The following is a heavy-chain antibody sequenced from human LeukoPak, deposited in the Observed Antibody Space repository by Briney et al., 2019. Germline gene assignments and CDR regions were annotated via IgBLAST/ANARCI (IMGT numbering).Heavy chain of an antibody. CDR1: GFTFSSYA. J-gene: IGHJ6*03. CDR2: ISYDGGNK. D-gene: IGHD3-10*01. CDR3: ASGSYGSGFYYFYYMDV. V-gene: IGHV3-30*04. Sequence: GGSLRLSCAASGFTFSSYAMHWVRQAPGKGLEWVAVISYDGGNKYYADSVKGRFTISRDNAKNSVSLQMNSLRAEDTAVYYCASGSYGSGFYYFYYMDVWGKGTTVTVSS.